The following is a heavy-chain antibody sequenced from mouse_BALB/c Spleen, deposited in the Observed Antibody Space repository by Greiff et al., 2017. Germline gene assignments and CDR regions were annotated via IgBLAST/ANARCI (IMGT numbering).Heavy chain of an antibody. CDR2: ISYSGST. D-gene: IGHD2-4*01. CDR3: ARRGYDYVLYAMDY. CDR1: GYSITSDYA. J-gene: IGHJ4*01. Sequence: EVMLVESGPGLVKPSQSLSLTCTVTGYSITSDYAWNWIRQFPGNKLEWMGYISYSGSTSYNPSLKSRISITRDTSKNQFFLQLNSVTTEDTATYYCARRGYDYVLYAMDYWGQGTSVTVSS. V-gene: IGHV3-2*02.